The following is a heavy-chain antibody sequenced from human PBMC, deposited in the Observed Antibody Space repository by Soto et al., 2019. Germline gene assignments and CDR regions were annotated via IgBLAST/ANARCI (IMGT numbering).Heavy chain of an antibody. CDR3: ARLIGNSWLDS. V-gene: IGHV6-1*01. CDR1: GDSVSTNSAT. J-gene: IGHJ5*01. CDR2: TYYRSKWFN. D-gene: IGHD2-8*01. Sequence: QVQLQQSGPGLVKPSQTLSLTCAISGDSVSTNSATWDWIRQSPSRGLEWLGRTYYRSKWFNDYAVSVKGRXXXNXYISNNQFSLQLNSVTPDDTAVYYCARLIGNSWLDSWGQGTLVTVSS.